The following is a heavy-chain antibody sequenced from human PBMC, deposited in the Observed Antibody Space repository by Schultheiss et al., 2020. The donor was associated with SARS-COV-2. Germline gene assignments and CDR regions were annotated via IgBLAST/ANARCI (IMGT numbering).Heavy chain of an antibody. J-gene: IGHJ6*03. Sequence: SGPTLVKPTQTLTLTCTFSGFSLSTSGMCVSWIRQPPGKALEWLARIDWDDDKYYSTSLKTRLTISKDTSKNQVVLTMTNMDPVDTATYYCAHRQGQYYDFWSGPIYYMDVWGKGTTVTVSS. CDR1: GFSLSTSGMC. CDR2: IDWDDDK. V-gene: IGHV2-70*12. D-gene: IGHD3-3*01. CDR3: AHRQGQYYDFWSGPIYYMDV.